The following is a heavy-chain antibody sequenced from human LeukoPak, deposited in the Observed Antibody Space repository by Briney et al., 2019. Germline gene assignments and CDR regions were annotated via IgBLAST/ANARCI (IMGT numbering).Heavy chain of an antibody. Sequence: GALRPLLSASGFTFNSHWIALGRPGPGKGLGGVAVILHDGSNKYYVDSVKGRFTISRDNSKNTLYLQMNSLRAEDTAVYYCAKDQYSAEGASDYWGQGTLVTVSS. V-gene: IGHV3-30*18. J-gene: IGHJ4*02. CDR3: AKDQYSAEGASDY. CDR2: ILHDGSNK. CDR1: GFTFNSHW. D-gene: IGHD5-12*01.